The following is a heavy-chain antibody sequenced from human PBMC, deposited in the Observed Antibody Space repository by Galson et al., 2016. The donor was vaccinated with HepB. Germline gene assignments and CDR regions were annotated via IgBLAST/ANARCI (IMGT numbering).Heavy chain of an antibody. Sequence: SVKVSCKVSDYSLTELCMHWVRQAPGRGLEWMGGFDCDDGETIYAEKFQGRFIMTEDGSTDTAFMGLSRLTPDDTAVYYCATGTDFGGTRFFYGMEAWGEGTSVTVSS. V-gene: IGHV1-24*01. D-gene: IGHD3-16*01. CDR2: FDCDDGET. CDR1: DYSLTELC. CDR3: ATGTDFGGTRFFYGMEA. J-gene: IGHJ6*04.